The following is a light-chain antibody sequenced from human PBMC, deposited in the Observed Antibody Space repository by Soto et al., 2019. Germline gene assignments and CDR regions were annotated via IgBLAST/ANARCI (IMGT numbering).Light chain of an antibody. Sequence: DIQMTQSPTSLSASVGDRVTITCRASQDIRNFVAWYQQKPGKAPKLLIYAASTLPSGVPSRFSGSGSGTDFTLTINRLQPEDVANYYCQKYSSVPVFGPGTKVEIK. CDR1: QDIRNF. CDR2: AAS. CDR3: QKYSSVPV. V-gene: IGKV1-27*01. J-gene: IGKJ3*01.